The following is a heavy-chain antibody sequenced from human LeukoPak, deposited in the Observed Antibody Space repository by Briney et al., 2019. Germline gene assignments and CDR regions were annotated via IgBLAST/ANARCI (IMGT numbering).Heavy chain of an antibody. V-gene: IGHV4-30-2*01. D-gene: IGHD1-26*01. CDR3: ARRATTFDY. CDR2: VYHSGTA. Sequence: SQTLSLTCTVSGDSISSGVSYWSWIRQPPGKGLEWIGYVYHSGTAYYNPSLKSRVTISVDRSKNQFSLKVSSVTAADTAVYYCARRATTFDYWGQGTLVTVSS. CDR1: GDSISSGVSY. J-gene: IGHJ4*02.